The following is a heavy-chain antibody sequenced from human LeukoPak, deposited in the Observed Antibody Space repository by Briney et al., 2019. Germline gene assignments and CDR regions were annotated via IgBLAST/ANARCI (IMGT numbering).Heavy chain of an antibody. D-gene: IGHD1-26*01. J-gene: IGHJ6*03. CDR2: INQDGSEK. V-gene: IGHV3-7*01. CDR1: GFTFNSYW. Sequence: PGGSLRLSCAASGFTFNSYWMTWVRQAPGKGLEWVANINQDGSEKYYVDSVKGRFTVSRDNAKNSLYLQMYSLRPEDTAVYYCASHARGGSYPYYFYKYYMDVWGKGTTVTVSS. CDR3: ASHARGGSYPYYFYKYYMDV.